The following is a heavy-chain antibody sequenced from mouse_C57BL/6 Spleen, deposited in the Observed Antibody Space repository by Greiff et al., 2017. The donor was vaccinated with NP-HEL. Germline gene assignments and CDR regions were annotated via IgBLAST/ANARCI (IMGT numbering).Heavy chain of an antibody. CDR3: ARDEGIYYDYSYYAMDY. CDR1: GYTFTSYG. J-gene: IGHJ4*01. Sequence: VKLMESGAELARPGASVKLSCKASGYTFTSYGISWVKQRTGQGLEWIGEIYPRSGNTYYNEKFKGKATLTADKSSSTAYMELRSLTSEDSAVYFCARDEGIYYDYSYYAMDYWGQGTSVTVSS. D-gene: IGHD2-4*01. V-gene: IGHV1-81*01. CDR2: IYPRSGNT.